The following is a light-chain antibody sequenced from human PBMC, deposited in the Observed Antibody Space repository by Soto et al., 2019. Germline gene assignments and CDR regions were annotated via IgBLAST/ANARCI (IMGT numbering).Light chain of an antibody. V-gene: IGKV1-39*01. CDR1: QSISXX. J-gene: IGKJ3*01. CDR3: QQSYSIPPT. Sequence: DIQMTQSPSSLSASVGDRVTITCRASQSISXXLNWYRQKPGKAPELLIYAASSLQSGVPSRFSGSGSGTDFTXTISSLQPEDFATYYCQQSYSIPPTFGPGTKVDIK. CDR2: AAS.